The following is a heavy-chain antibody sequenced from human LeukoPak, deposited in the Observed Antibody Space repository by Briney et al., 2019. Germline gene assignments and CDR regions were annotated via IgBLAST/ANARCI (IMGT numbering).Heavy chain of an antibody. CDR2: ISSSSYI. CDR3: ARDRSPEYYYDSSGYYPAGFDY. J-gene: IGHJ4*02. D-gene: IGHD3-22*01. CDR1: GFTFSSYS. V-gene: IGHV3-21*01. Sequence: GGSLRLSCAASGFTFSSYSMNWVRQAPGKGLEWVSSISSSSYIYYADSVKGRFTISRDNAKNSLYLQMNSLRAEDTAVYYCARDRSPEYYYDSSGYYPAGFDYWGQGTLVTVSS.